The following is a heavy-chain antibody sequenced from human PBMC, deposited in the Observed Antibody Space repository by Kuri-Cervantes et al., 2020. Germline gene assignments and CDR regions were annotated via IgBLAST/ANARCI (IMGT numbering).Heavy chain of an antibody. Sequence: GGSLRLSCAASGFTFSSYSMNWVRQAPGKGLEWVSYISGSSRTIYYADSVKGRFTISRDNSKNTLYLQINSLRAEDTAVYYCARDKRTTQRADYYYGMDVWGQGTTVTVSS. CDR2: ISGSSRTI. J-gene: IGHJ6*02. V-gene: IGHV3-48*01. CDR1: GFTFSSYS. D-gene: IGHD4-11*01. CDR3: ARDKRTTQRADYYYGMDV.